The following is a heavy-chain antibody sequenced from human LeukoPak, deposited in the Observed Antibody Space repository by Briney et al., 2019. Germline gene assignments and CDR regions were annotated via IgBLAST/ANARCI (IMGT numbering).Heavy chain of an antibody. Sequence: GGSLRLSCAASGFTFSDYYMSWCRQAPGKGLEWVSYISKSGDSIYYADSVKGRFTISRDNAKNSLYLQMNSLRAEDTAVYYCARSGYYYDSSGYYGVDYWGQGTLVTVSS. J-gene: IGHJ4*02. CDR3: ARSGYYYDSSGYYGVDY. D-gene: IGHD3-22*01. CDR2: ISKSGDSI. V-gene: IGHV3-11*04. CDR1: GFTFSDYY.